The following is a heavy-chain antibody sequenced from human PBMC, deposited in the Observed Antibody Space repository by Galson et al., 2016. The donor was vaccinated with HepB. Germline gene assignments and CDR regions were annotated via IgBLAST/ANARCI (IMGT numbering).Heavy chain of an antibody. CDR3: ARRQVMVGSRDWFDP. V-gene: IGHV5-51*01. CDR1: GYNFSSDW. CDR2: IYPGDPYT. Sequence: QSGAEVKKPGESLKISCKASGYNFSSDWIGWVRQMSGKGLEWVGIIYPGDPYTTYSPSFQGQVTISADKSISTAYLQWRSLKASNTAMYYCARRQVMVGSRDWFDPWGQGTLVTVSS. D-gene: IGHD1-26*01. J-gene: IGHJ5*02.